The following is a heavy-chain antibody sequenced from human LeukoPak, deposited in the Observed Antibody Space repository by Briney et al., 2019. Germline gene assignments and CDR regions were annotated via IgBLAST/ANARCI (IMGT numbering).Heavy chain of an antibody. CDR3: AREGSYCVGGDCYSFDF. D-gene: IGHD2-21*02. CDR1: GYRFISNY. CDR2: MHPGNGNT. Sequence: ASVTVSCKASGYRFISNYIQWVRQAPGLGHEWMGWMHPGNGNTRYAEKFQGRVTMTRDTSINTAHMDLSSLRSDDTAVYYCAREGSYCVGGDCYSFDFWGQGTLITVSS. V-gene: IGHV1-2*02. J-gene: IGHJ4*02.